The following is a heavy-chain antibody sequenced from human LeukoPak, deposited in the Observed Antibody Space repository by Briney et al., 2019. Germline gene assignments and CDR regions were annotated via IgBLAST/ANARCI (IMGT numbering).Heavy chain of an antibody. D-gene: IGHD3-3*01. Sequence: ASVKVSCKASGYTFTGYYMHWVQQAPGQGLEWMGWINPSSGGTNYAQKFQGRVTMTRDTSISTAYMELSRLRSDDTAVYYCARDYDFWSGYPKYYFDYWGQGTLVTVSS. J-gene: IGHJ4*02. CDR2: INPSSGGT. CDR1: GYTFTGYY. CDR3: ARDYDFWSGYPKYYFDY. V-gene: IGHV1-2*02.